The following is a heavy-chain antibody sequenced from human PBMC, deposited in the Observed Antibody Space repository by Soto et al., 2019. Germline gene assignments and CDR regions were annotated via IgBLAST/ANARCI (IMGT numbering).Heavy chain of an antibody. D-gene: IGHD3-3*01. Sequence: ASVKVSCKASGYTFTSYAMHWVRQAPGQRLEWMGWINAGNGNTKYSQKFQGRVTITRDTSASTAYMELSSLRSEDTAVYYCARGNFWSGYDYYYYYMDVWGKGTTVTVPS. CDR2: INAGNGNT. CDR1: GYTFTSYA. V-gene: IGHV1-3*01. J-gene: IGHJ6*03. CDR3: ARGNFWSGYDYYYYYMDV.